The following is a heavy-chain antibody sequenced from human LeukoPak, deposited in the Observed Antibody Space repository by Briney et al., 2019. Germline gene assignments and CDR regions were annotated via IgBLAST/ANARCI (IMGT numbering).Heavy chain of an antibody. V-gene: IGHV3-23*01. D-gene: IGHD3-22*01. CDR3: AKDVYYYDSSGPPV. CDR2: ISGSGGST. J-gene: IGHJ4*02. Sequence: GGSLRLSCAASGFTFSRYALSWVRQAPGKGLEWDSAISGSGGSTYYADSVKGRFTISRDNSKNTLYLQMNSLRAEDTAVYYCAKDVYYYDSSGPPVWGQGTLVTVSS. CDR1: GFTFSRYA.